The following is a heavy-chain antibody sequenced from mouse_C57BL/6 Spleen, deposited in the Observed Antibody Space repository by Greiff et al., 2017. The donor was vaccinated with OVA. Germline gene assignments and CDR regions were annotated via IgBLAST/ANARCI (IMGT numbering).Heavy chain of an antibody. J-gene: IGHJ4*01. CDR1: GFNIKDDY. Sequence: VQLQQSGAELVRPGASVKLSCTASGFNIKDDYMHWVKQRPEQGLEWIGWIDPENGDTEYASKFQGKATITADTSSNTAYLQLSSLTSEDTAVYYCTTDLDEGYYAMDYWGQGTSVTVSS. CDR3: TTDLDEGYYAMDY. CDR2: IDPENGDT. V-gene: IGHV14-4*01.